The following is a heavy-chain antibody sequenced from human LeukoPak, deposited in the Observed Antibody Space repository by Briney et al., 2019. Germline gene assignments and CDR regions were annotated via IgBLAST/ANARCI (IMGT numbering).Heavy chain of an antibody. V-gene: IGHV3-30*02. Sequence: GGPLRLSCAASGFTFSSYGMHWVRKSPGKGPEGVAFIRYDGSNTYYADSVKGRFTISRDNSKNTLYLQMNSLRAEDTAVYYCAKDKGFGTGTLDYWGQGTLVTVSS. CDR1: GFTFSSYG. D-gene: IGHD1-1*01. J-gene: IGHJ4*02. CDR2: IRYDGSNT. CDR3: AKDKGFGTGTLDY.